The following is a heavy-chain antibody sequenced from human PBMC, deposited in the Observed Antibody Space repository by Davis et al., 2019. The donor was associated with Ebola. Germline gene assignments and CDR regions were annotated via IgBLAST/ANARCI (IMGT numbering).Heavy chain of an antibody. V-gene: IGHV1-18*01. CDR2: ISAYNGNT. J-gene: IGHJ5*02. CDR1: GYTFTSYG. CDR3: ARDVVVVAATAWFDP. D-gene: IGHD2-15*01. Sequence: AASVKVSCKASGYTFTSYGISWVRQAPGQGLEWMGWISAYNGNTNYAQKLQGRVTMTTDTSTSTAYMELRSLKSDDTAVYYCARDVVVVAATAWFDPWGQGTLVTVSS.